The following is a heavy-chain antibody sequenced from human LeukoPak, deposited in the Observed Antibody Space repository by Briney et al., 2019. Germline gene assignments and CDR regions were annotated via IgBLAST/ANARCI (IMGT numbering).Heavy chain of an antibody. J-gene: IGHJ6*03. CDR2: FDPEDGET. CDR1: GYTLTELS. Sequence: ASVKVSCKVSGYTLTELSMHWVRHAPGKGLEWMGGFDPEDGETIYAQKFQGRVTMTRDTSISTAYMELRRLRSDDTAVYYCARAPKHYYGSGSYTTYYYYYYMDVWGKGTTVTVSS. V-gene: IGHV1-24*01. D-gene: IGHD3-10*01. CDR3: ARAPKHYYGSGSYTTYYYYYYMDV.